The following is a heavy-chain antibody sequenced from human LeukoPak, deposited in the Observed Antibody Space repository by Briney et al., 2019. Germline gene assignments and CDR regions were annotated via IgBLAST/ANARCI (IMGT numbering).Heavy chain of an antibody. CDR3: VKDLYYDNSGYYSGAFDY. V-gene: IGHV3-64D*09. D-gene: IGHD3-22*01. CDR1: GFTFSNYA. CDR2: IGTDGGGT. Sequence: GGSLRLSCSASGFTFSNYAIHWVRQAPGKGLEYVSAIGTDGGGTYYADSVKGRFTISRGNSKNTLFLQMSSLRVEDTAVYYCVKDLYYDNSGYYSGAFDYWGQGTLVTVSS. J-gene: IGHJ4*02.